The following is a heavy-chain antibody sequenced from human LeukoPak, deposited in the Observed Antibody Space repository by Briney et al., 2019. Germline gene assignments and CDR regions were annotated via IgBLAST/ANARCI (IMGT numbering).Heavy chain of an antibody. CDR2: ISYDGSNK. D-gene: IGHD6-6*01. V-gene: IGHV3-30-3*01. Sequence: GGSLRLSCVASGFTFSSYAMHWVRQAPGKGLEWVAVISYDGSNKYYADSVKGRFTISRDNAKNSLYLQMNSLRAEDTAVYYCARDGPSSSPYYFDYWGQGTLVTVSS. CDR1: GFTFSSYA. CDR3: ARDGPSSSPYYFDY. J-gene: IGHJ4*02.